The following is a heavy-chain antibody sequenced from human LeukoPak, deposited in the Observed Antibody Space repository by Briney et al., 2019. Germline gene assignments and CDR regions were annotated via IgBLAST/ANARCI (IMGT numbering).Heavy chain of an antibody. Sequence: SETLSLTCTVSGGSISSYYWSWIRQPPGKGLEWIGYIYYSGSTNYNPSLKSRVTISVDKSKNQISLTLRSVTAADTALYYCARAVAGTNAELDYWGQGTLVIVSS. V-gene: IGHV4-59*12. J-gene: IGHJ4*02. D-gene: IGHD6-19*01. CDR2: IYYSGST. CDR3: ARAVAGTNAELDY. CDR1: GGSISSYY.